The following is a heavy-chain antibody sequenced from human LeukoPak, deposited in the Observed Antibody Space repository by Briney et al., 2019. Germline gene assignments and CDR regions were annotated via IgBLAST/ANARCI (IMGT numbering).Heavy chain of an antibody. V-gene: IGHV4-39*01. CDR2: IKSSGSP. Sequence: SETLSLTCTVSGDSTSSSSNWWGWIRQPPGKGLEWIGHIKSSGSPNYNPPLKSRVTISVDTSKNQFSLKVSSVTAADTAVYYCARLTWITDYWGQGILVTVSS. CDR3: ARLTWITDY. D-gene: IGHD5-12*01. J-gene: IGHJ4*02. CDR1: GDSTSSSSNW.